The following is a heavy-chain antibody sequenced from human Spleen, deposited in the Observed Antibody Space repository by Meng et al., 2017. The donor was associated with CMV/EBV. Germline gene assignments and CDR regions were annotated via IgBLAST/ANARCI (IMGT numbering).Heavy chain of an antibody. D-gene: IGHD6-13*01. J-gene: IGHJ6*02. CDR1: GYTFTSYA. CDR3: ARERDSSSWYRHYYYYYPMDV. V-gene: IGHV1-18*01. Sequence: ASVKVSCKASGYTFTSYAMHWVRQAPGQRLEWMGWISTYNGNTNYAQNLQGRVTMTTDTSTSTTYMELRSLRSDDTAVYYCARERDSSSWYRHYYYYYPMDVWGQGTTVTVSS. CDR2: ISTYNGNT.